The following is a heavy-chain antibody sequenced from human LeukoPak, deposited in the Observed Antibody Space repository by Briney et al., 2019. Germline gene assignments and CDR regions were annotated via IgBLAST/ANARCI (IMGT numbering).Heavy chain of an antibody. CDR3: ARADYGSGSYLAYYYYYMDV. CDR1: GYTFSSDD. V-gene: IGHV1-8*01. CDR2: MNPNSGNT. J-gene: IGHJ6*03. Sequence: ASVKVSCKASGYTFSSDDINWVRQATGQGLEWMGWMNPNSGNTGYAQKFQGRVTMTRNTSISTAYMELSSLRSEDTAVYYCARADYGSGSYLAYYYYYMDVWGKGTTVTISS. D-gene: IGHD3-10*01.